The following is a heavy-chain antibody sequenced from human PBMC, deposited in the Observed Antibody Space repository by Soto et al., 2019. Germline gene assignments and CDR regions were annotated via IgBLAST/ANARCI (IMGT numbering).Heavy chain of an antibody. CDR2: IIPIFGTA. CDR3: ARGSAVEMATAPPDY. V-gene: IGHV1-69*13. Sequence: SVKVSCKASGGTFGSYAISWVRQAPGQGLEWMGGIIPIFGTANYAQKFQGRVTITADESTSTAYMELSSLRSEDTAVYYCARGSAVEMATAPPDYWGQGTLVTVSS. CDR1: GGTFGSYA. D-gene: IGHD5-18*01. J-gene: IGHJ4*02.